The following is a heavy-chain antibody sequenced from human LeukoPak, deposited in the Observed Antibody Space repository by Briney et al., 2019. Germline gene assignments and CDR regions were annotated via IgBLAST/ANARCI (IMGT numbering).Heavy chain of an antibody. V-gene: IGHV3-11*04. CDR3: AREGVGDGYNWGIAY. D-gene: IGHD5-24*01. Sequence: SLRLTCPASGFTFSDYYMSWIRQPPGKGLEWVSYISSSGSTIYYADSVKGRFTISRDNAKNSLYLQMDSLRAEDTAVYYCAREGVGDGYNWGIAYWGQGTLVTVSS. J-gene: IGHJ4*02. CDR1: GFTFSDYY. CDR2: ISSSGSTI.